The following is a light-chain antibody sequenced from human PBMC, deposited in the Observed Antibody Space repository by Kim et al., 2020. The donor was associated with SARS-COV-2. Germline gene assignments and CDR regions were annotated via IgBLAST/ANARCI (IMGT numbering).Light chain of an antibody. CDR1: QSISTN. V-gene: IGKV3-15*01. Sequence: AAPGERATLPCRASQSISTNLAWYQQKPGQTPRLVIFAASNRATGIPARFSGSGSGTEFTLTISSLQSEDFAVYHCQHYHNLPLTFGGGTKVDIK. J-gene: IGKJ4*01. CDR2: AAS. CDR3: QHYHNLPLT.